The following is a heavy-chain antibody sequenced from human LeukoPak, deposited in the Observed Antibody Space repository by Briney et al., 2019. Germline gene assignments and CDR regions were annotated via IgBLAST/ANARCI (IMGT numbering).Heavy chain of an antibody. V-gene: IGHV3-21*01. CDR3: ARADDSSGYTGGTFDY. CDR2: ISSSSSYI. J-gene: IGHJ4*02. CDR1: GFTFCSYS. D-gene: IGHD3-22*01. Sequence: GGSLRLSCAASGFTFCSYSMNWVRQAPGKGLEWVSSISSSSSYIYYADSVKGRFTISRGNAKNSLYLQMNSLRAEDTAVYYCARADDSSGYTGGTFDYWGQGTLVTVSS.